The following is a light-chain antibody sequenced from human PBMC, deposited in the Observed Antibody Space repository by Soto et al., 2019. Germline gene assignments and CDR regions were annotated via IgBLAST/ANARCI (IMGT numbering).Light chain of an antibody. Sequence: EIVMTQSPATLSVSPGERATLSFRASQSITSNLAWYQQKPGQAPRLLIYAASTRATGIPARFSGSGSGTEFTLTISSLQSEDFAVCYCQQYNNWPTFGQGTKVEIK. V-gene: IGKV3-15*01. CDR3: QQYNNWPT. J-gene: IGKJ1*01. CDR2: AAS. CDR1: QSITSN.